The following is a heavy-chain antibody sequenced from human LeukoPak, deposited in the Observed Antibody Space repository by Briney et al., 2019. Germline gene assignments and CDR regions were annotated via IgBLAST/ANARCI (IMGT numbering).Heavy chain of an antibody. CDR1: GYSFTSYW. V-gene: IGHV5-51*01. CDR3: ARMTYSALEQQRQGYFDY. J-gene: IGHJ4*02. D-gene: IGHD6-13*01. Sequence: GESLQISCKGSGYSFTSYWIGWVRQMPGKGLEWMGIIYPGDSDTRYSPSFQGQVTISADKSISTAYLQWSSLKASDTAMYYCARMTYSALEQQRQGYFDYWGQGTLVTVSS. CDR2: IYPGDSDT.